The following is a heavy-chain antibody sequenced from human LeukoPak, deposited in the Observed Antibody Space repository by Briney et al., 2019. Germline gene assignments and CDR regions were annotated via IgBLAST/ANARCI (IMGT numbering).Heavy chain of an antibody. CDR3: ARRLVGATCDY. CDR2: INHSGST. V-gene: IGHV4-34*01. J-gene: IGHJ4*02. CDR1: GGSFSGYY. D-gene: IGHD1-26*01. Sequence: SETLSLTCAVYGGSFSGYYWSWIRQPPGTGLEWIGEINHSGSTNYNPSLKSRVTISVDTSKNQFSLKLSSVTAADTAVYYCARRLVGATCDYWGQGTLVTVSS.